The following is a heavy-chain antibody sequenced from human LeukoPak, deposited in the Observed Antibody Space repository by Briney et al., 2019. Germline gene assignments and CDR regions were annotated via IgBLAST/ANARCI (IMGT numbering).Heavy chain of an antibody. Sequence: SETLSLTCTVSGGSISSRNYFWAWIRQPPGKGLEWIGSIYYTGATYYNPSLKSRVTISVDTSKNQFSLKLSSVTAADTAVYYCASGSTYYYDSSGYYDYWGQGTLVTVSS. D-gene: IGHD3-22*01. CDR1: GGSISSRNYF. CDR2: IYYTGAT. V-gene: IGHV4-39*07. J-gene: IGHJ4*02. CDR3: ASGSTYYYDSSGYYDY.